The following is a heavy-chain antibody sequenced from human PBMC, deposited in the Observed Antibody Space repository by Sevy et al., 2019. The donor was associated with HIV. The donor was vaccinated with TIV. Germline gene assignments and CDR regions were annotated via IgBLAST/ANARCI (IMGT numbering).Heavy chain of an antibody. Sequence: SETPSLTCAVYGGSFSGYYWSWIRQPPGKGLEWIGEINHSGSTNYNPSLKSRVTISVDTSKNQFSLKLSSVTAADTAVYYCARDQDSRRSLDYWGQGTLVTVSS. J-gene: IGHJ4*02. CDR1: GGSFSGYY. CDR3: ARDQDSRRSLDY. V-gene: IGHV4-34*01. D-gene: IGHD6-6*01. CDR2: INHSGST.